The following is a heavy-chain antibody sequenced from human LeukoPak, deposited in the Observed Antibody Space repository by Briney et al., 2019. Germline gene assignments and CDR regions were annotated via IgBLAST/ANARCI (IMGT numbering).Heavy chain of an antibody. CDR2: IIPILGIA. Sequence: SVKVSCKASGGTFSSYAISWVRQAPGQGLEWMGRIIPILGIANYAQKFQGRVTITADKSTSTAYMELSSLRSEDTAVYYCASPLGSITMVRGVADDAFDIWGQGTMVTVSS. D-gene: IGHD3-10*01. CDR1: GGTFSSYA. J-gene: IGHJ3*02. CDR3: ASPLGSITMVRGVADDAFDI. V-gene: IGHV1-69*04.